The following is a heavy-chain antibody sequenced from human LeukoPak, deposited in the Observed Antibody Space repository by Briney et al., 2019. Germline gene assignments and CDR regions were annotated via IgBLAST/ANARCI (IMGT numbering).Heavy chain of an antibody. V-gene: IGHV1-2*02. CDR1: GYTFTGYY. D-gene: IGHD2-8*01. CDR2: INPNSGGT. J-gene: IGHJ5*02. CDR3: AREAPHCTNGVCYHWFDP. Sequence: GASVKVSGKASGYTFTGYYMHWVRQAPGQGLEWMGWINPNSGGTNYAQKFQGRVTITRDTSISTAYMELSRLRSDDTAVYYCAREAPHCTNGVCYHWFDPWGQGTLVTVSS.